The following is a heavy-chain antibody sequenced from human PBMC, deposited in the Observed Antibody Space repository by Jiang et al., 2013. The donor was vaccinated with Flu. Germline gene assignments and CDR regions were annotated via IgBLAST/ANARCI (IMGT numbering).Heavy chain of an antibody. CDR3: ARRPFSGARYESATSAFDY. CDR2: IIHSGGT. Sequence: LLKPSETLTLTCAAYGGSFTNNYWSWIRQSPGKGLEWIGEIIHSGGTNYNPSLRSRVTISVDPSKNQFSLTLSSVTAADTAVYYCARRPFSGARYESATSAFDYWGQGTPVTVSS. J-gene: IGHJ4*02. CDR1: GGSFTNNY. V-gene: IGHV4-34*12. D-gene: IGHD1-26*01.